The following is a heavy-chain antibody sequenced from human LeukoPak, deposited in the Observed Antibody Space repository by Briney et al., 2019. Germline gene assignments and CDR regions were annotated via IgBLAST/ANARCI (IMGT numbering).Heavy chain of an antibody. CDR3: ARGQIQLELLDY. V-gene: IGHV4-59*08. CDR1: GGSISSYY. CDR2: IYYSGST. Sequence: SETQSLTCTVSGGSISSYYWSCIRQPPGKGLEWIGYIYYSGSTYYNPSLKSRVTISVDTSKNQFSLKLSSVTAADTAVYYCARGQIQLELLDYWGQGTLVTVSS. D-gene: IGHD1-7*01. J-gene: IGHJ4*02.